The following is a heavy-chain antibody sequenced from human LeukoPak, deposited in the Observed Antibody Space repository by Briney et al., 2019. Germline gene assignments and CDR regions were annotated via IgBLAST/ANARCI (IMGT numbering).Heavy chain of an antibody. CDR3: ARRDCTTGACRFDD. D-gene: IGHD2-8*01. V-gene: IGHV1-8*01. J-gene: IGHJ4*02. CDR1: GHTFTNDE. Sequence: GASVKVSCKAPGHTFTNDEIHWVRQATGQGLEWMGWMNPSSGNTGYAQKFQGRLTMTRNTSISTAYMDLSSLRSDDTAVYYCARRDCTTGACRFDDWGQGTRVSVSP. CDR2: MNPSSGNT.